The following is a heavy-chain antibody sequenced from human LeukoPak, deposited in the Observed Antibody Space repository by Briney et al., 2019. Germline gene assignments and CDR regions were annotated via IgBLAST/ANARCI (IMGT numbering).Heavy chain of an antibody. J-gene: IGHJ6*03. D-gene: IGHD3-3*01. CDR3: ARGFWSGYLHNYYMDV. V-gene: IGHV1-69*13. CDR2: IIPLFGTA. Sequence: GASVKVSCKASGGIFSSYGIGWVRQDRGQGLEWVGGIIPLFGTADYAQKFQGRVTITADESTSTAYMELRSLRSEDTDVYYCARGFWSGYLHNYYMDVWGKGTTVIVSS. CDR1: GGIFSSYG.